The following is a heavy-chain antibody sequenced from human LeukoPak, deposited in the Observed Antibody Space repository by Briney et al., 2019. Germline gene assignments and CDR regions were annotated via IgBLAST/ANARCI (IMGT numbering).Heavy chain of an antibody. CDR3: ARSPNCGGDYYAFDY. CDR1: GGSISSYY. J-gene: IGHJ4*02. Sequence: SETLSLTCTVSGGSISSYYWSWIRQPPGKGLEWIGYIYYSGSTNYNPSLKSRVTISVDTSKNQFSLKLSSVTAADTAVYYCARSPNCGGDYYAFDYWGQGTLVTVSS. V-gene: IGHV4-59*01. D-gene: IGHD2-21*02. CDR2: IYYSGST.